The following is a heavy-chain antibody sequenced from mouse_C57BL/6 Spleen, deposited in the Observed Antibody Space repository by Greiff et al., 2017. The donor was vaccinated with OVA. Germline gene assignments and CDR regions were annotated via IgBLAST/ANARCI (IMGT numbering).Heavy chain of an antibody. CDR3: ASPYGSSSGYFDV. D-gene: IGHD1-1*01. V-gene: IGHV1-50*01. J-gene: IGHJ1*03. Sequence: QVQLQQPGAELVKPGASVKLSCKASGYTFTSYWMQWVKQRPGQGLEWIGEIDPSDSYTNYNQKFKGKATLTVDTSSSTAYMQLSSLTSEDSAVYYCASPYGSSSGYFDVWGTGTTVTVSS. CDR1: GYTFTSYW. CDR2: IDPSDSYT.